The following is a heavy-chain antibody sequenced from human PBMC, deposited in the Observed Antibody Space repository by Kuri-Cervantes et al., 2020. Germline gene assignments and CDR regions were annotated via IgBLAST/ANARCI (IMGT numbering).Heavy chain of an antibody. Sequence: GESLKISCAASGFTVSSNYMSWVRQAPGKGLEWVSIIYSGGSTYYADSVRGRFTISRDNSKGTFYLQMNNLRGEDTAVYYCARDLDIVVVPAAIGGMDVWGQGTTVTVSS. V-gene: IGHV3-53*01. CDR1: GFTVSSNY. CDR3: ARDLDIVVVPAAIGGMDV. J-gene: IGHJ6*02. CDR2: IYSGGST. D-gene: IGHD2-2*02.